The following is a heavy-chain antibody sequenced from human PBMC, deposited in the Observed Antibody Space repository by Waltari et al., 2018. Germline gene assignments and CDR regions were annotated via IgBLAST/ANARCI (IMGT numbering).Heavy chain of an antibody. V-gene: IGHV4-59*01. Sequence: QVQLQESGPGLVKPSETLSLTCTVSGGSISSYYWSWIRQPPGKGLEWIGYIYYSGSTNYNPSLTSRVTISVDTSKNQFSLKLSSVTAAETAVYYCARDGGGCSSTSCYVDGMDVWGQGTTVIVSS. D-gene: IGHD2-2*01. CDR3: ARDGGGCSSTSCYVDGMDV. CDR1: GGSISSYY. J-gene: IGHJ6*02. CDR2: IYYSGST.